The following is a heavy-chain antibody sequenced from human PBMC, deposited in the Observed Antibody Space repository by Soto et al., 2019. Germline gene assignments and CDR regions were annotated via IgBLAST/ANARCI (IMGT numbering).Heavy chain of an antibody. CDR1: GFTFSSYG. D-gene: IGHD6-19*01. J-gene: IGHJ6*02. Sequence: QPGGSLRLSCAASGFTFSSYGMHWVRQAPGKGLEWVAVIWYDGSNKYYADSVKGRFTISRDNSKNTLYLQMNSLRAEDTAVYYCARTLYIPIAVAPRNYYYGMDVWGQGTTVTVSS. CDR3: ARTLYIPIAVAPRNYYYGMDV. V-gene: IGHV3-33*01. CDR2: IWYDGSNK.